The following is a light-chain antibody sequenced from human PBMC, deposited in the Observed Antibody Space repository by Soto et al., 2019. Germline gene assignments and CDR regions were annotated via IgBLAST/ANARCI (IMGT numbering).Light chain of an antibody. V-gene: IGKV3-20*01. J-gene: IGKJ2*01. CDR2: GAS. CDR1: QSVSNNY. Sequence: EIVLMQSPGTLSLSPGERVTLSCRASQSVSNNYLAWYQQKPGQAPRLLIYGASARATGVPDRFSGSGSGTDFTLTITRLEPEDFAVYYCQQYGISPLMYTFGQGTKLGVK. CDR3: QQYGISPLMYT.